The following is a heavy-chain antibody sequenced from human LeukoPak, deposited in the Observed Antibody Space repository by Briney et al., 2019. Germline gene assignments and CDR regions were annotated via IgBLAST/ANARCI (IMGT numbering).Heavy chain of an antibody. J-gene: IGHJ5*02. CDR2: ISSSGSII. Sequence: SGGSLRLSCAASGFTFSDYYMSWIRQAPGKGLEWVSYISSSGSIIYHADSVEGRFTISRDNAKKSLYLQMNSLRVEDTAVYYCARSFWIGDYATWGQGTLVTVSS. CDR1: GFTFSDYY. D-gene: IGHD4-17*01. V-gene: IGHV3-11*04. CDR3: ARSFWIGDYAT.